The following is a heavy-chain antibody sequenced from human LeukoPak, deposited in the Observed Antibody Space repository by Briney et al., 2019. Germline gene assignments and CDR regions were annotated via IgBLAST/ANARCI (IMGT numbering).Heavy chain of an antibody. CDR2: INHSGST. CDR1: GGSFSGYY. D-gene: IGHD3-22*01. CDR3: AGIDIYYYDSSGYYSFDY. Sequence: KASETLSLTCAVYGGSFSGYYWSWIRQPPGKGLEWIGEINHSGSTNYNPSLKSRVTISVDTSKNQFSLKLSSVTAADTAVYYCAGIDIYYYDSSGYYSFDYWGQGTLVTVSS. V-gene: IGHV4-34*01. J-gene: IGHJ4*02.